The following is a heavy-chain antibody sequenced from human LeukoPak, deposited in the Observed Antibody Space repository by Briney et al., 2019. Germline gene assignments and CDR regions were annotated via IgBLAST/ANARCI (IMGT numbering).Heavy chain of an antibody. Sequence: GGSLRLSCAASGFTFSSYWMHWVRQAPGKGLVWVSRINSDGSSTSYADSVKGRFTISRDNAKSTLYLQMNSLRAEDTAVYYCARRLAYCGSDCYSVAFDIWGQGTMVTVSS. CDR3: ARRLAYCGSDCYSVAFDI. V-gene: IGHV3-74*01. CDR2: INSDGSST. J-gene: IGHJ3*02. D-gene: IGHD2-21*02. CDR1: GFTFSSYW.